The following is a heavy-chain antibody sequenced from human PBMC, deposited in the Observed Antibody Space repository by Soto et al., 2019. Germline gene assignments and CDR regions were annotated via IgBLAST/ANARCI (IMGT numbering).Heavy chain of an antibody. Sequence: EKVSCKDCGYTFTAYYLHWVRQAPGQVLEGMGWINPKTGDTTFAQKFQGRVTMTRATSISTAYMELSSLESDDTAVYYCARWAVGALDFWGQGTQVTVSS. D-gene: IGHD1-26*01. V-gene: IGHV1-2*02. CDR1: GYTFTAYY. CDR2: INPKTGDT. CDR3: ARWAVGALDF. J-gene: IGHJ4*02.